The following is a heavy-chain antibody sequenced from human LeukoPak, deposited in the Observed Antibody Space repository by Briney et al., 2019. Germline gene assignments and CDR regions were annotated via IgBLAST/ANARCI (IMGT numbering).Heavy chain of an antibody. CDR3: ARGLRGYSYGLTYDAFDI. V-gene: IGHV1-2*02. J-gene: IGHJ3*02. CDR1: GYTFTGYY. CDR2: INPNSGGT. Sequence: ASVKVSCKASGYTFTGYYMHWVRQAPGQGLECMGWINPNSGGTNYAQKFQGRVTMTRDTSISTAYMELSRLRSADTAVYYCARGLRGYSYGLTYDAFDIWGQGTMVTVSS. D-gene: IGHD5-18*01.